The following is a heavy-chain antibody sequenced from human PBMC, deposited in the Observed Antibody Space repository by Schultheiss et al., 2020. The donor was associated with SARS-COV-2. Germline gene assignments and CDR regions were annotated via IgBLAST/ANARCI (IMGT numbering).Heavy chain of an antibody. J-gene: IGHJ4*02. Sequence: GESLKISCAASGFTFNNYPIHWVRQAPGKGLEWVSAVSDSGDNTYYADSVRGRFTISRDNSKNTVYLQMNSLRAEDTAVYYCAKDRLWWSVWGQGTLVTVSS. CDR1: GFTFNNYP. CDR2: VSDSGDNT. CDR3: AKDRLWWSV. D-gene: IGHD2-21*01. V-gene: IGHV3-23*01.